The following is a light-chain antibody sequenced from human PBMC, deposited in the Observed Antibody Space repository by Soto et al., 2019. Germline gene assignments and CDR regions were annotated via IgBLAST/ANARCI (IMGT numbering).Light chain of an antibody. CDR1: QSLLHSNGYNY. Sequence: DIVMTQSPLSLPVTPGEPAFISCRSSQSLLHSNGYNYLDWYLQKPGQSPQLLIYLGSNRASGVPDRFSGSGSGTDFTLKISXVEAEDVGVYYCMQPLQSWTFGQGTKVDIK. V-gene: IGKV2-28*01. J-gene: IGKJ1*01. CDR2: LGS. CDR3: MQPLQSWT.